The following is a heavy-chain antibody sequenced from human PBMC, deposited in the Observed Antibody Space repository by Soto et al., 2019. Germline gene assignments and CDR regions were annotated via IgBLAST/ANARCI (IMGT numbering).Heavy chain of an antibody. D-gene: IGHD2-15*01. CDR2: IYYSGST. V-gene: IGHV4-59*08. Sequence: SETLSLTCTVSGGSISSYYWSWIRQPPGKGLEWIGYIYYSGSTNYNPSLKSRVTISVDTSKNQFSLTLSSVTAADTAVYYCARNAVPGDCSGGSCARGYYYSYMDVWGTGTTVTVSS. CDR1: GGSISSYY. CDR3: ARNAVPGDCSGGSCARGYYYSYMDV. J-gene: IGHJ6*03.